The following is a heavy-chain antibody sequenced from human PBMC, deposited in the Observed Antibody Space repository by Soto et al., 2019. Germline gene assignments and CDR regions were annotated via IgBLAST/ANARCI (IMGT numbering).Heavy chain of an antibody. CDR1: GYTFTGHY. D-gene: IGHD6-13*01. V-gene: IGHV1-2*02. J-gene: IGHJ4*02. CDR3: ARGLNSAVGVSWFTFPFDC. Sequence: GASVKVSCKASGYTFTGHYMHWLRQAPGQGLEWMGWINPNSGGTSYAQKFQGRVTMTRDSSISTAYMELSRLRSDDTAVYFCARGLNSAVGVSWFTFPFDCWGQGTLVTVSS. CDR2: INPNSGGT.